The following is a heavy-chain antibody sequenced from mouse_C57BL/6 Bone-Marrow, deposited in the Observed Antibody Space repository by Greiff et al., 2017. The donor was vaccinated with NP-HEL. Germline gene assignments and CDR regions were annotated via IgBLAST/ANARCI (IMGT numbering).Heavy chain of an antibody. Sequence: EVMLVESGGGLVQPGGSLKLSCAASGFTFSDYYMYWVRQTPEKRLEWVAYISNGGGSTYYPDTVKGRFPISRDNAKNTRYLQMSRLKSEDTAMYYCARPLYYYGSSSYAMDYWGQGTSVTVSS. CDR3: ARPLYYYGSSSYAMDY. CDR2: ISNGGGST. J-gene: IGHJ4*01. D-gene: IGHD1-1*01. V-gene: IGHV5-12*01. CDR1: GFTFSDYY.